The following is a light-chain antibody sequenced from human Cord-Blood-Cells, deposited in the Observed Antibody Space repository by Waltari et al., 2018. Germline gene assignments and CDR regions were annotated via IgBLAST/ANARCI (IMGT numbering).Light chain of an antibody. CDR2: GNS. J-gene: IGLJ2*01. CDR1: SSNIGAGYD. V-gene: IGLV1-40*01. Sequence: QSVLTQPPSVSGAPGQRVTISCTGSSSNIGAGYDVHWYQQLPGTAPKLLISGNSNRPSGVPDRCSGSKSGTSASLAITGLQAEDAADYYCQSYDSSMSGSVFGGGTKLTVL. CDR3: QSYDSSMSGSV.